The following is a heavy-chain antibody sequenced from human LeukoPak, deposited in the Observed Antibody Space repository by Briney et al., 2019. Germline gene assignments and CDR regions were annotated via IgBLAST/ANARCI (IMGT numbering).Heavy chain of an antibody. CDR3: AKDTSHYSSSWSFDY. CDR1: GFTFDDYG. D-gene: IGHD6-13*01. CDR2: INWNGGST. Sequence: GGSLRLSCAASGFTFDDYGMSWVRQAPGKGLEWVSGINWNGGSTGYADSVKGRFTISRDNAKNSLYLQMSSLRAEDTALYFCAKDTSHYSSSWSFDYWGQGTLVTVSS. J-gene: IGHJ4*02. V-gene: IGHV3-20*04.